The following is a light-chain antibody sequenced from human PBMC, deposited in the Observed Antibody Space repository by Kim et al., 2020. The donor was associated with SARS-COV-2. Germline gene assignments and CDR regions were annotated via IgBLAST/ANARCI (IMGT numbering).Light chain of an antibody. CDR3: QQFSKWPLT. CDR2: RAS. J-gene: IGKJ4*01. Sequence: EIVMTQSPATPSVSPGERVTLSCRASQTVDRNLAWYQQKGGQPPRLLIYRASTRATDIPDRFSGSGSGTEFTLTIHSLRSEDSGNYYCQQFSKWPLTFGGGTKVDIK. CDR1: QTVDRN. V-gene: IGKV3-15*01.